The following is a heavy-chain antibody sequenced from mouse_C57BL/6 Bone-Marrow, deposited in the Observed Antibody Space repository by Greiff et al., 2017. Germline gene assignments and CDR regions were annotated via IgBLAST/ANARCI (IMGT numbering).Heavy chain of an antibody. CDR2: IFPGSGST. CDR3: ARELPGPFDY. J-gene: IGHJ2*01. Sequence: QVQLQQSGPELVKPGASVKISCKASGYTFTDYYINWVKQRPGQGLEWIGWIFPGSGSTYYNEKFKGKATLTVEKYSSTAYMLLSSLTSEDSAVYFCARELPGPFDYWVQGTTLTVSS. CDR1: GYTFTDYY. V-gene: IGHV1-75*01. D-gene: IGHD2-1*01.